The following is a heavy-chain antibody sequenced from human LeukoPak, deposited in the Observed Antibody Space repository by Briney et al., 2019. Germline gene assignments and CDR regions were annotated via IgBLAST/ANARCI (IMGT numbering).Heavy chain of an antibody. CDR2: ISWNSGSI. CDR3: AKDMVDIVAGAFDI. CDR1: GFTFDDYA. D-gene: IGHD2-2*03. J-gene: IGHJ3*02. V-gene: IGHV3-9*01. Sequence: GGSLRLSCAASGFTFDDYAMHWVRQAPGKGLEWVSGISWNSGSIGYADSVKGRFTISRDNAKNSLYLQMNSLRAEDTALYYCAKDMVDIVAGAFDIWGQGTMVTVSS.